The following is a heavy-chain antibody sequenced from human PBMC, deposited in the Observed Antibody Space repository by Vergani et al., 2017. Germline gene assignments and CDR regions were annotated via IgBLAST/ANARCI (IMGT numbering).Heavy chain of an antibody. V-gene: IGHV4-30-4*01. CDR3: ARVRRDDSSGYYYYYGMDV. CDR2: IYYSGST. J-gene: IGHJ6*02. D-gene: IGHD3-22*01. Sequence: QVQLQESGPGLVKPSQTLSLTCTVSGGSISSGDYYWSWIRQPPEKGLEWIGYIYYSGSTYYNPSLKSRVTISVDTSKNQFSLKLSSVTAADPAVYYCARVRRDDSSGYYYYYGMDVWGQGTTVTVSS. CDR1: GGSISSGDYY.